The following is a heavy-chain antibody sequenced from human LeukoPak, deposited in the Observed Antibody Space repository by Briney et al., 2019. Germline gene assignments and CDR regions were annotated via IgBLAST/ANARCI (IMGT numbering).Heavy chain of an antibody. V-gene: IGHV3-21*01. CDR2: ISSSSYM. CDR3: ARTPPYCGGDCYSDS. J-gene: IGHJ4*02. CDR1: GFTFSTYT. D-gene: IGHD2-21*02. Sequence: GSLRLSCAASGFTFSTYTMNWVRQAPGKGLELVSFISSSSYMYYADSVNGRFTISRDNAKNSLYIQMNSLPAEDTAVYYSARTPPYCGGDCYSDSWGQGTLVTVSS.